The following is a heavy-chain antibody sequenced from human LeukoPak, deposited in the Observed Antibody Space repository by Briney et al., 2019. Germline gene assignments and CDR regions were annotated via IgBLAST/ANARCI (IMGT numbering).Heavy chain of an antibody. Sequence: SETLSLTCTVSGGSISSGGYYWSWIRQHPGKSLEWIGYIYYSGSTYYNPSLKSRVTISVDTSKNQFSLKLSSVTAADTAVYYCARDLTNYDFWSGYSTADAFDIWGQGTMVTVSS. D-gene: IGHD3-3*01. CDR1: GGSISSGGYY. CDR2: IYYSGST. CDR3: ARDLTNYDFWSGYSTADAFDI. V-gene: IGHV4-31*03. J-gene: IGHJ3*02.